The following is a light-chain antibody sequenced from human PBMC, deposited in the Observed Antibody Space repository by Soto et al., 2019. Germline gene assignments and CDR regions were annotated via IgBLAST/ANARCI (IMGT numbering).Light chain of an antibody. J-gene: IGKJ1*01. CDR3: EQYGSSPWT. CDR2: GAS. V-gene: IGKV3-20*01. CDR1: QSVNSY. Sequence: EIVLTQSPGTLSLSPRERATLSCRASQSVNSYFAWYQQKPGQAPRLLIYGASSRATGIPDSFSGSGSVTDITLTFSRLDPEDFAVYYCEQYGSSPWTVGQGTKVEIK.